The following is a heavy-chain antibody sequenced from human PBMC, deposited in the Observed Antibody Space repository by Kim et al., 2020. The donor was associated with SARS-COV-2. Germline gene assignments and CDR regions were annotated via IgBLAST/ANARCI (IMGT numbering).Heavy chain of an antibody. Sequence: GGSLRLSCAASGFTFSDYWMGWVRQAPGKGLELVANIKRSGSEQYYMDSVKGRFTISRDNAKNSLYLQMNSLRVDDSAVYYCARGLGFNSWGQGTLVTVS. V-gene: IGHV3-7*03. CDR2: IKRSGSEQ. J-gene: IGHJ4*02. CDR1: GFTFSDYW. D-gene: IGHD7-27*01. CDR3: ARGLGFNS.